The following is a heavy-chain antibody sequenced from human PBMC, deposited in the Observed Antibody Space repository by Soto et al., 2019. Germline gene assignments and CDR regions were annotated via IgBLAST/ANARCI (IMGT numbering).Heavy chain of an antibody. CDR2: VFYSGAT. V-gene: IGHV4-30-4*01. J-gene: IGHJ4*02. D-gene: IGHD3-10*01. CDR3: ARAGFSYGNPLC. Sequence: SETLSLTCNVSGGPIKTGDYYWNWIRQPPGKGLEWIGYVFYSGATNYSPSLKSRAAISMDTSKNQFSLRLTSVTAADTAVYYCARAGFSYGNPLCWGQGSRVTVFS. CDR1: GGPIKTGDYY.